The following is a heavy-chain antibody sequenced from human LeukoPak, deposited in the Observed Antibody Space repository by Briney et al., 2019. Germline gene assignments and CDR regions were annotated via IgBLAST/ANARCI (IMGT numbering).Heavy chain of an antibody. Sequence: PSETLSLTCTVSGGSISSGSYYWSWIRQPPGKGLEWIGYIYYSGSTNYNPSLKSRVTISVDTSKNQFSLKLSSVTAADTAVYYCARRNSVVGATGVQKPKYFDYWGQGTLVTVSS. V-gene: IGHV4-61*01. J-gene: IGHJ4*02. CDR1: GGSISSGSYY. CDR3: ARRNSVVGATGVQKPKYFDY. D-gene: IGHD1-26*01. CDR2: IYYSGST.